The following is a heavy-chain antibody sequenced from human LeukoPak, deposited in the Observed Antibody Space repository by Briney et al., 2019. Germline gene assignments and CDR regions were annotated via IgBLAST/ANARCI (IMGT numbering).Heavy chain of an antibody. CDR1: GGSISTTNW. V-gene: IGHV4-4*02. CDR3: AREGGPYRPLDY. Sequence: SETLSLTCGVSGGSISTTNWWTWVRQPPGEGLEWIGEVHLSGRTHYNPSLENRVTMSVDMSENHISLRLTSVTAADTAVYYCAREGGPYRPLDYSGQGTLVTVSS. CDR2: VHLSGRT. J-gene: IGHJ4*02.